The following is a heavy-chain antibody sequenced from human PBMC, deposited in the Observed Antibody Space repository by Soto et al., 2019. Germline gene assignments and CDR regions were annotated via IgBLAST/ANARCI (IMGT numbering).Heavy chain of an antibody. V-gene: IGHV1-18*01. CDR2: VNTYTGNP. CDR1: GYTFTNYA. Sequence: QVQLVQSGVEVKKPGASVKVSCKASGYTFTNYAISWVRQAPGRGLEWMGWVNTYTGNPNYAQIFQGRVTMTTDTSTGTAYMELRSLKSDDSAVYYCARDSQYSTSWQRFDSWGQGTLVTVSS. CDR3: ARDSQYSTSWQRFDS. D-gene: IGHD6-13*01. J-gene: IGHJ4*02.